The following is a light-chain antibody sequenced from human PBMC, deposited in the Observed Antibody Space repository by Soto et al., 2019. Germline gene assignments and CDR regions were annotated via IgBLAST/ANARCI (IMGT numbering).Light chain of an antibody. CDR1: SSDVGSYNL. CDR2: EGT. Sequence: QSALTQPASVSGSPGQSITISCTGTSSDVGSYNLVSWYQHHPGKAPKLMIYEGTKRPSGVSNRFSGSKAGNTASLTISGLQAEDEADYYCFSYASGSTPEVFGGGTKLTVL. CDR3: FSYASGSTPEV. J-gene: IGLJ2*01. V-gene: IGLV2-23*01.